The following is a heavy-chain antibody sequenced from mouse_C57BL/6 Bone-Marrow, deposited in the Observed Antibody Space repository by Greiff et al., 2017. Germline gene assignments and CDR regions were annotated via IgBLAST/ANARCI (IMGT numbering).Heavy chain of an antibody. CDR2: ISSGSSTI. Sequence: VQLQQSGGGLVKPGGSLKLSCAASGFTFSDYGMHWVRQAPEQGLEWVAYISSGSSTINYADTVKGRCNISRVKAKYTLFLQMTSRRSKDTAMYFYARNNYDYHAMDYWGQATLVTVSS. D-gene: IGHD2-12*01. V-gene: IGHV5-17*01. CDR1: GFTFSDYG. J-gene: IGHJ4*01. CDR3: ARNNYDYHAMDY.